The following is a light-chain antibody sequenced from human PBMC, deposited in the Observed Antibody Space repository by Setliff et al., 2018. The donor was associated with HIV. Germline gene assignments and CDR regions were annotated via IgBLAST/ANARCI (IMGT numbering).Light chain of an antibody. CDR2: DVS. J-gene: IGLJ1*01. CDR3: SSYTSSSTPYV. Sequence: QSVLTQPASVSGSPGQSITIPCSGTSSDVGGYNYVSWYQQHPGKAPKLMLYDVSNRPSGVSSRFSGSKSGNTPSLTISGLQAEDEADYYCSSYTSSSTPYVFGTGTKVTV. V-gene: IGLV2-14*03. CDR1: SSDVGGYNY.